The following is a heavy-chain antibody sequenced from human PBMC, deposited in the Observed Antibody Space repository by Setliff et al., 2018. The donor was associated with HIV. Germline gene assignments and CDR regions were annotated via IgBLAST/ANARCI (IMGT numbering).Heavy chain of an antibody. Sequence: PGGSLRLSCVVSGFTFSHYGMHWVRQAPGKGLEWVTFIASDVSKTHIADSVKGRFTISRDNSKNMLYLQMSSLSADDTAVYYCTRDPTPKELWFFSGYYSDYWGQGTLVTVSS. CDR3: TRDPTPKELWFFSGYYSDY. J-gene: IGHJ4*02. V-gene: IGHV3-30*02. CDR2: IASDVSKT. D-gene: IGHD3-10*01. CDR1: GFTFSHYG.